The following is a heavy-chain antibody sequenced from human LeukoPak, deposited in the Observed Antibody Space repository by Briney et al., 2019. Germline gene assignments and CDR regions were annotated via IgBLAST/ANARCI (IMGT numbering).Heavy chain of an antibody. Sequence: PGRSLRLSCAASGFTFSSYGMHWVRQAPGKGLEWVAVISYDGSNKYYADSVKGRFTISRDNSKNTLYLQMNSLRAEDTALYYCAKGGSSSWFHFDYWGQGTLVTVSS. D-gene: IGHD6-13*01. CDR2: ISYDGSNK. CDR3: AKGGSSSWFHFDY. V-gene: IGHV3-30*18. J-gene: IGHJ4*02. CDR1: GFTFSSYG.